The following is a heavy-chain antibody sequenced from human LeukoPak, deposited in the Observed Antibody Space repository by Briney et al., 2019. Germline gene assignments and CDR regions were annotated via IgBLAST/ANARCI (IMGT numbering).Heavy chain of an antibody. V-gene: IGHV1-69*13. CDR2: IIPIFGTA. Sequence: SVEVSCKASGGTFSSYAISWVRQAPGQGLEWMGGIIPIFGTANYAQKFQGRVTITADESTSTAYMELSSLRSEDTAVYYCARDKPYYDILTGTLDYWGQGTLVTVSS. D-gene: IGHD3-9*01. CDR1: GGTFSSYA. J-gene: IGHJ4*02. CDR3: ARDKPYYDILTGTLDY.